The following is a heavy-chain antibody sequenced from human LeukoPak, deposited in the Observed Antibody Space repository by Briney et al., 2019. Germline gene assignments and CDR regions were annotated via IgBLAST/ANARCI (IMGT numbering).Heavy chain of an antibody. CDR2: IDPSDSYT. J-gene: IGHJ4*02. CDR1: GYSFTSYW. CDR3: ARHPSLQYNWNDRCFDY. Sequence: GESLKISCKGSGYSFTSYWISWVRRMPGKGLEWMGRIDPSDSYTNYSPSFQAHVTSSADKSISTAYLQWSSLKASDTAMYYCARHPSLQYNWNDRCFDYWGQGTLVTVSS. V-gene: IGHV5-10-1*01. D-gene: IGHD1-1*01.